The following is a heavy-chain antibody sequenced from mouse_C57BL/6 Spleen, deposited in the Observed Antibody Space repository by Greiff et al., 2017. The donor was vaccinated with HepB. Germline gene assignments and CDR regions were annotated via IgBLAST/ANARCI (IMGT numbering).Heavy chain of an antibody. CDR2: INPSNGGT. CDR3: ASESTVVAGGYFDV. J-gene: IGHJ1*03. V-gene: IGHV1-53*01. Sequence: VKLQQPGTELVKPGASVKLSCKASGYTFTSYWMHWVKQRPGQGLEWIGNINPSNGGTNYNEKFKSKATLTVDKSSSTAYMQLSSLTSEDSAVYYCASESTVVAGGYFDVWGTGTTVTVSS. CDR1: GYTFTSYW. D-gene: IGHD1-1*01.